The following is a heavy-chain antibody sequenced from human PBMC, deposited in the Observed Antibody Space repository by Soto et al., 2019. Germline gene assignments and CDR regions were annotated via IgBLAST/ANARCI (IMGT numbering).Heavy chain of an antibody. CDR1: GFTFSSYG. D-gene: IGHD4-17*01. J-gene: IGHJ6*02. CDR2: IWYDGSNK. CDR3: AREHGDYYYYYGMDV. V-gene: IGHV3-33*01. Sequence: PGGSLRLSCAASGFTFSSYGMDWVRQAPGKGLEWVAVIWYDGSNKYYADSVKGRFTISRDNSKNTLYLQMNSLRAEDTAVYYCAREHGDYYYYYGMDVWGQGTTVTLSS.